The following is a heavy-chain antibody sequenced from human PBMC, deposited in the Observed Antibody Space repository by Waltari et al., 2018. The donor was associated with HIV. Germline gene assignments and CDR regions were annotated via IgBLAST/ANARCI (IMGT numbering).Heavy chain of an antibody. CDR2: IWSDGYNK. CDR3: VKERGPFNGFDI. V-gene: IGHV3-33*06. J-gene: IGHJ3*02. Sequence: QVYLMESGGGVVQPGGSLKLSCAASGFTFSSYGMHWVRQAPGKGLGWVGVIWSDGYNKFYADSVRGRFTCSRDNSKYTLSLRMNSLRAEDTALYYCVKERGPFNGFDIWGQGTMVTVSS. D-gene: IGHD3-16*01. CDR1: GFTFSSYG.